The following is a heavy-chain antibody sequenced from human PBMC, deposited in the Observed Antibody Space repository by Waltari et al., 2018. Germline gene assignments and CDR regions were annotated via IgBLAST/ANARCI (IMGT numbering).Heavy chain of an antibody. Sequence: QEQLVQSGAEVKNPGASVKVSCRACGYRFTVSYIHWVRQAPGQGLGWMGRIDPNTGDTNFAQKFEGRVTMTRATSISTVYMELSRLRSDDTAVYYCTRFIFGMVEGMDVWGKGTSVTVSS. D-gene: IGHD3-3*01. CDR1: GYRFTVSY. CDR3: TRFIFGMVEGMDV. V-gene: IGHV1-2*06. J-gene: IGHJ6*03. CDR2: IDPNTGDT.